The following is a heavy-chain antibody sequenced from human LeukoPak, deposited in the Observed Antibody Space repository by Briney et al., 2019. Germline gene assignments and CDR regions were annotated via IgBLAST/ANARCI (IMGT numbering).Heavy chain of an antibody. Sequence: PGGSLRLSCAASGFTFSHLAMSWVRQAPGKGLEWVSAITGTSGSTYYADPVKGRCTISRDNSKNTLYLQMNSLTAEDTAVYYCARDLLFSDVAAEKFDYWGQGTLVTVSS. V-gene: IGHV3-23*01. D-gene: IGHD2-21*01. CDR2: ITGTSGST. CDR3: ARDLLFSDVAAEKFDY. CDR1: GFTFSHLA. J-gene: IGHJ4*02.